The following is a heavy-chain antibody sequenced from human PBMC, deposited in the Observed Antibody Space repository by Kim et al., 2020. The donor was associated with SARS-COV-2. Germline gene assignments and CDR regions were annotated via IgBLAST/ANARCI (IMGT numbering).Heavy chain of an antibody. V-gene: IGHV1-24*01. CDR3: ATAHALVRDGWFDP. CDR2: FDPEDGET. D-gene: IGHD6-6*01. Sequence: ASVKVSCKVSGYTLTELSMHWVRQAPGKGLEWMGGFDPEDGETIYAQKFQGRVTMTEDTSTDTAYMELSSLRSEDTAVYYCATAHALVRDGWFDPWGQGTLVTVSS. CDR1: GYTLTELS. J-gene: IGHJ5*02.